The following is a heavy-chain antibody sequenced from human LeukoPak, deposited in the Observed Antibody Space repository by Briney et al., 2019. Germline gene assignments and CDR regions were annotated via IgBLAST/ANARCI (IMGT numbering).Heavy chain of an antibody. CDR3: ARIRDGYNDAYEI. Sequence: AGSVQVSCMSSGYTFTNSYIHWVRPARGQVRDWMGLINPDGGNTNYAQNFQGRVTLTRDTSTSTVYMELSSLRSEDTVIYYCARIRDGYNDAYEIWGQGTVVTVPS. CDR2: INPDGGNT. CDR1: GYTFTNSY. V-gene: IGHV1-46*01. J-gene: IGHJ3*02. D-gene: IGHD5-24*01.